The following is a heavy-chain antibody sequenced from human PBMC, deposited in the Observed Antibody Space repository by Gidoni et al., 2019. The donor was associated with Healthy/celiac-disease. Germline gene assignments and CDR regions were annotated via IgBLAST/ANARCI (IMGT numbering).Heavy chain of an antibody. CDR3: ARPVATMVRGVIITDGFDP. Sequence: QMPGKGLEWMGIIYPGDSDTRYSPSFQGQVTISAYKSISTAYLQWSSLKASDTAMYYCARPVATMVRGVIITDGFDPWGQGTLVTVSS. J-gene: IGHJ5*02. D-gene: IGHD3-10*01. CDR2: IYPGDSDT. V-gene: IGHV5-51*07.